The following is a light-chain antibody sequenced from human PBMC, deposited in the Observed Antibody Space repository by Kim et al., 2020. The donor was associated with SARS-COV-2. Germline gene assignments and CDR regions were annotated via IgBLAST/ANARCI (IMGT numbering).Light chain of an antibody. V-gene: IGKV3-20*01. J-gene: IGKJ1*01. CDR2: AAS. CDR3: QKYGSSPWT. Sequence: EIVLTQSPGTLSLSPGERATLSCGASQSVRSNYLAWYQQKPGQAPRLLIYAASSRATGIPDRFSGSGSGTDFTLTIIRLEPEDFAVYYCQKYGSSPWTFAQGTKVDIK. CDR1: QSVRSNY.